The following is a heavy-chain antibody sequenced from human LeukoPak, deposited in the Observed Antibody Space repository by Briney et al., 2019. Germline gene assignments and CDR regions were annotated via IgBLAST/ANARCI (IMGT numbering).Heavy chain of an antibody. CDR3: ARGETAMVTNWFDP. J-gene: IGHJ5*02. D-gene: IGHD5-18*01. V-gene: IGHV1-69*05. CDR1: GYTFTSYY. Sequence: SVKVSCKASGYTFTSYYMHWVRQAPGQGLEWMGRIIPIFGTANYAQKFQGRVTITTDESTSTAYMELSSLRSEDTAVYYCARGETAMVTNWFDPWGQGTLVTVSS. CDR2: IIPIFGTA.